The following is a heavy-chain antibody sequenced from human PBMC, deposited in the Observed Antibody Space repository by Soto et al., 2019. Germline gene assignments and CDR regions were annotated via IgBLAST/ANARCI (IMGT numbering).Heavy chain of an antibody. D-gene: IGHD4-17*01. CDR1: GYTFSTYD. CDR3: AKGGVPTVFDY. V-gene: IGHV1-18*01. CDR2: ISPYNGNT. J-gene: IGHJ4*02. Sequence: QVQLVQSGTEVKKPGASVKVSCKSSGYTFSTYDVSWVRQAPGQGLEWMGWISPYNGNTTDARQFQDRVTLTTDTSTSPASGAMRSLTSDGAVVGFGAKGGVPTVFDYWGQGT.